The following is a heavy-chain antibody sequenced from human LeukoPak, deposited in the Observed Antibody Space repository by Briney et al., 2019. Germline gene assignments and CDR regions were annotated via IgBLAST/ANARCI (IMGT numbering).Heavy chain of an antibody. CDR1: GGSISSYY. J-gene: IGHJ6*02. CDR2: IHYSGST. V-gene: IGHV4-59*08. Sequence: SETLSLTCTVSGGSISSYYWSWLRQPPGKGLEWIGYIHYSGSTNYNPSLKSRVTISVDTSKKQFTLKLSSVTAADTAVYYCASDTYYHGLDAWGQGTTVTVSS. CDR3: ASDTYYHGLDA. D-gene: IGHD3-9*01.